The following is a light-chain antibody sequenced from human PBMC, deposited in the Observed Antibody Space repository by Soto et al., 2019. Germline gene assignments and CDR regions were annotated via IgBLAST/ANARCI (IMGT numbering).Light chain of an antibody. J-gene: IGLJ1*01. CDR2: GNT. Sequence: QSVLTQPPSVSGAPGQRITISCTGSSSNIGADFDVYWYQQLPGAAPKLLIYGNTNRPSGVPDRFSGSKSGTSASLAITGLQAEDEADYYCQSYDSSLTAVFGTGTKVTVL. CDR1: SSNIGADFD. V-gene: IGLV1-40*01. CDR3: QSYDSSLTAV.